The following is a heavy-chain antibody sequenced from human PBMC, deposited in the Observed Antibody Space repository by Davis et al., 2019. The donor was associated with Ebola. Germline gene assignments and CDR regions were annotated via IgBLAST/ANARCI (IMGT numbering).Heavy chain of an antibody. Sequence: PGGSLRLSCKGSGYSFTSYWIGWVRQMPGKGLEWMGIIYPGDSDTRYSPSFQGQVTISADKSISTAYLQWSSLKASDTAMYYCASLRFLEWFTFDYWGQGTLVTVSS. J-gene: IGHJ4*02. D-gene: IGHD3-3*01. CDR2: IYPGDSDT. CDR3: ASLRFLEWFTFDY. V-gene: IGHV5-51*01. CDR1: GYSFTSYW.